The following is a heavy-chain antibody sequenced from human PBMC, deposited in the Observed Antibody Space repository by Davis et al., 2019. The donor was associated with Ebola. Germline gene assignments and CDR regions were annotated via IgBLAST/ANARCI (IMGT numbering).Heavy chain of an antibody. D-gene: IGHD3-3*01. Sequence: ASVKVSCKASGYTFTNYYMHWVRQAPGQGLEWLGWINTNTGNPTYAQGFTGRFVFSLDTSVSTAYLQISSLKAEDTAVYYCARDPAFWDNDAPYYFDYWGQGTLVTVSS. CDR2: INTNTGNP. CDR1: GYTFTNYY. J-gene: IGHJ4*02. V-gene: IGHV7-4-1*02. CDR3: ARDPAFWDNDAPYYFDY.